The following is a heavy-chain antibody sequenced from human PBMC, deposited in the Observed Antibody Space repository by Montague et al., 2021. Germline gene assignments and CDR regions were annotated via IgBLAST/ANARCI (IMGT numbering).Heavy chain of an antibody. J-gene: IGHJ6*03. CDR2: LSNGGST. Sequence: SETLSLTCTVFGDSINTYSWSWIRQPAGKGLEWIGRLSNGGSTNSNPSLKSRVSMSVDTSKNQSSQKLSSVTAADTAVYFCARDTVGASGYFYYYYMDVWGRGTTVTVSS. CDR3: ARDTVGASGYFYYYYMDV. CDR1: GDSINTYS. V-gene: IGHV4-4*07. D-gene: IGHD1-26*01.